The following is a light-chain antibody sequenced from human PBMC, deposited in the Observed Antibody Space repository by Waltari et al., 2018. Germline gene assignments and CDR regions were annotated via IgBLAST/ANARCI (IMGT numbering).Light chain of an antibody. V-gene: IGLV1-40*01. CDR3: QSYDSSLTAV. Sequence: QSVLTHPPSVSGAPGPSVTISCPGTSSHIASGFALHWYQQLPGAAPQPLIYAYSNRPSGVPDRFYGSKSGTSASLAITGLQSEDEADYYCQSYDSSLTAVFGGGTKLTVL. CDR2: AYS. CDR1: SSHIASGFA. J-gene: IGLJ3*02.